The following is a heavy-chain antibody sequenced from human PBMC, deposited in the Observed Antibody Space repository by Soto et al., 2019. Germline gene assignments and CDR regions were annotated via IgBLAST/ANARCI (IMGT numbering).Heavy chain of an antibody. V-gene: IGHV2-70*01. CDR1: GSSLSTSGIY. CDR2: IDWDDDK. CDR3: ARSMTTVTTNPFDY. J-gene: IGHJ4*02. D-gene: IGHD4-17*01. Sequence: SRPTLANPTQTHTLTCTLSGSSLSTSGIYASWIRHPPGKALEWLALIDWDDDKYYSTSLKTRLTISKDTSKNQVVLTMTNMDPVDTATYYCARSMTTVTTNPFDYWGQGTLVTVSS.